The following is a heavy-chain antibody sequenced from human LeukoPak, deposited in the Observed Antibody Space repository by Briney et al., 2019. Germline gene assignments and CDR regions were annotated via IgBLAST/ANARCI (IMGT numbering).Heavy chain of an antibody. CDR2: IYASGST. D-gene: IGHD3-3*01. V-gene: IGHV4-61*02. CDR3: ARSGYSNFDY. CDR1: GGSLSSGTDY. Sequence: SETLSLTCTVSGGSLSSGTDYWSWIRQSAGKGLEWIGRIYASGSTNYNPSLKSRVTISVDTSKNQFSLKLSSVTAADTAVYYCARSGYSNFDYWGQGTLVTVSS. J-gene: IGHJ4*02.